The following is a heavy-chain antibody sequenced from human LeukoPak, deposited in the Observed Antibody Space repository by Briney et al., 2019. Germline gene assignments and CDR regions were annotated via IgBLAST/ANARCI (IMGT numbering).Heavy chain of an antibody. CDR3: AKDITHKSYYYYGMDV. CDR1: GFTFDDYA. J-gene: IGHJ6*02. CDR2: ISWNSGSI. V-gene: IGHV3-9*01. Sequence: GRSLRLSCAASGFTFDDYAMHWVRQAPGKGLEWVSGISWNSGSIGYADSVKGRFTVSRDNAKNSLYLQMNSLRAEDTALYYCAKDITHKSYYYYGMDVWGQGTTVTVSS.